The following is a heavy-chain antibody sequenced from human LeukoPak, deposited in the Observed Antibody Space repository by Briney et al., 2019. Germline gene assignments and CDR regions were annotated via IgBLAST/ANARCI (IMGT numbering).Heavy chain of an antibody. CDR1: GGSINSYY. Sequence: SETLSLTCTVSGGSINSYYWSWIRQPPGKGLEWIGYIYYSGSTNYNPSLKSRVTISVDTSKNQFSLKLSSVTAADTAVYYCARDKPTYCSGGSCSLIDYWGQGTLVTVSS. V-gene: IGHV4-59*12. CDR2: IYYSGST. CDR3: ARDKPTYCSGGSCSLIDY. D-gene: IGHD2-15*01. J-gene: IGHJ4*02.